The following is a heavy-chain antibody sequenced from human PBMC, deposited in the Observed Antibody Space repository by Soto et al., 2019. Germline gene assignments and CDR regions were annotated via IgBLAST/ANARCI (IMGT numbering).Heavy chain of an antibody. CDR3: ARALRGYYDSYYYYMDV. D-gene: IGHD3-3*01. Sequence: QVQLVESGGGLVKPGGSLRLSCDASGFTLRDYYMSWVRQAPGKGLEWISYISSSGTTVYYADSVKGRFTVSRDNAENSQYLKMNSLRAEDTAVYYCARALRGYYDSYYYYMDVWGKGTTVTVSS. CDR1: GFTLRDYY. J-gene: IGHJ6*03. V-gene: IGHV3-11*01. CDR2: ISSSGTTV.